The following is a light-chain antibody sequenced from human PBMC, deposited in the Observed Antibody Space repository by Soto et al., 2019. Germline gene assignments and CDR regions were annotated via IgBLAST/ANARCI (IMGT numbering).Light chain of an antibody. V-gene: IGKV3-15*01. CDR3: QQYNNWPFT. Sequence: EILLTQSPCTLSLSPGERATLSCRASQSVSSSHLAWYQQKPGQAPRLLIYGASTRATGIPASFIGNGSGTEFTLTASSLQPEDFEVYYCQQYNNWPFTFGPGTKVDIK. CDR1: QSVSSSH. J-gene: IGKJ3*01. CDR2: GAS.